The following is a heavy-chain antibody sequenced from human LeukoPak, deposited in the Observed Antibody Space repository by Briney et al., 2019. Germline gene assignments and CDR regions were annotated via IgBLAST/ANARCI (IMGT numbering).Heavy chain of an antibody. CDR2: IYYSGST. CDR1: GGSISSSSYY. Sequence: PSETLSLTCTVSGGSISSSSYYWGWIRQPPGKGLEWTGSIYYSGSTYYNPSLKSRVTISVDTSKNQFSLKLSSVTAADTAVYYCARAQGGKLRSDYYYYMDVWGKGTTVTVSS. V-gene: IGHV4-39*07. CDR3: ARAQGGKLRSDYYYYMDV. D-gene: IGHD1-7*01. J-gene: IGHJ6*03.